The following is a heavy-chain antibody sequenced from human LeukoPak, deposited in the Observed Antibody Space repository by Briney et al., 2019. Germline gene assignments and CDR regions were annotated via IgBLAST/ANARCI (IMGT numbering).Heavy chain of an antibody. CDR2: IYYSGST. V-gene: IGHV4-39*01. D-gene: IGHD3-10*01. CDR3: ARLTSTYYYGSGSRGFDP. CDR1: GGSISSSSYY. J-gene: IGHJ5*02. Sequence: SETLSLTCTVSGGSISSSSYYWGWIRQPPGKGLEWIGSIYYSGSTYYNPSLKSRVTISVDTSKNRFSLKLSSVTAADTAVYYCARLTSTYYYGSGSRGFDPWGQGTLVTVSS.